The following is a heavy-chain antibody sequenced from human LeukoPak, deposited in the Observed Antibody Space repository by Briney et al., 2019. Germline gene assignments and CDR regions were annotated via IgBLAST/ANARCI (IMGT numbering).Heavy chain of an antibody. J-gene: IGHJ4*02. CDR1: GFTFSSYA. CDR2: ISGGGGST. D-gene: IGHD3-22*01. CDR3: AKDLGRYYYDSSGSGDYFDY. V-gene: IGHV3-23*01. Sequence: PGVSLRRSCAASGFTFSSYAMSWVRHAPGHGLEWVSTISGGGGSTYYADSVKGRFTISRDNSKNTLYLQMNSLRAEDTAVYYCAKDLGRYYYDSSGSGDYFDYWGQGTLVTVSS.